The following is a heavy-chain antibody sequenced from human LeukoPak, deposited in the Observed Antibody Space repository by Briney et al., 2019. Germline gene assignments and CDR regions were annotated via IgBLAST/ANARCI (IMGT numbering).Heavy chain of an antibody. CDR3: GRRHYGVPFDP. V-gene: IGHV4-59*04. CDR2: IYSTGHT. Sequence: GSLRLSCAASGFTFSGHNMSWLRQTPGKGLEWIGSIYSTGHTFYNPSLKSRIAMSVDTSKNQFSLNLGSVTAADTAVYYCGRRHYGVPFDPWGQGIRVTVSS. D-gene: IGHD4-17*01. CDR1: GFTFSGHN. J-gene: IGHJ5*02.